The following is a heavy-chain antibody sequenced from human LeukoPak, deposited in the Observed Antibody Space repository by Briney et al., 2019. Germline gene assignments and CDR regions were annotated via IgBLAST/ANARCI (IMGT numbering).Heavy chain of an antibody. J-gene: IGHJ3*02. CDR3: ARYIMGASDAFDI. Sequence: GGSLRLSCTASGFTFDDYRMSWVRQAPGKGLEWVSGINWNGGSTGYADSVKGRFTTSRDNAKNSLYLQMNSLRAEDSALYFCARYIMGASDAFDICSQGTLVTVSS. D-gene: IGHD1-26*01. CDR2: INWNGGST. CDR1: GFTFDDYR. V-gene: IGHV3-20*04.